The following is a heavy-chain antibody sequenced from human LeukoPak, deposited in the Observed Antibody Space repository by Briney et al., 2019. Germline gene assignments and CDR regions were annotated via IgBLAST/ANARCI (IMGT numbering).Heavy chain of an antibody. CDR2: IYSGGST. J-gene: IGHJ6*02. CDR1: GFTVSSNY. D-gene: IGHD3-10*01. V-gene: IGHV3-66*01. Sequence: GGSLRLSCAASGFTVSSNYMSWVRQAPGKGLEWVSVIYSGGSTYYADSVKGRFTISRDNSKNTLYLQMNSMRAEDTAVYYCASADYYGSGSYYYYYGMDVWGQGTAVTVSS. CDR3: ASADYYGSGSYYYYYGMDV.